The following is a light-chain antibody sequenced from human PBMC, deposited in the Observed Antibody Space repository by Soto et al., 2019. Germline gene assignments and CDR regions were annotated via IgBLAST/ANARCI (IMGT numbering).Light chain of an antibody. CDR3: QQYNTYPMT. V-gene: IGKV1-5*03. J-gene: IGKJ1*01. Sequence: DVQMTQSPSTLSASVGDTVTITCRASQCINSWLAWYQHRPGKGPKLLIYKTYTVEDGVPLRFSGSGSGTEFTITIISLQPADSSTYYCQQYNTYPMTFGQGTKVEVK. CDR1: QCINSW. CDR2: KTY.